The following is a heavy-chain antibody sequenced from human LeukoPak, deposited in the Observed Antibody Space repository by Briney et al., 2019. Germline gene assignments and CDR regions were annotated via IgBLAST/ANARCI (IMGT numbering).Heavy chain of an antibody. Sequence: GGSLRLSCAASGFTFSSYGMHWVRQAPGKGLEWVALIWYDGSNKYYADSVKGRFTISRDNSKNTLYLQMNSLRAEDTAVYYCARDRLPLGYCSGGSCYSPYPYYYYYGMDVWGQGTTVTVSS. CDR1: GFTFSSYG. CDR3: ARDRLPLGYCSGGSCYSPYPYYYYYGMDV. J-gene: IGHJ6*02. CDR2: IWYDGSNK. V-gene: IGHV3-30*19. D-gene: IGHD2-15*01.